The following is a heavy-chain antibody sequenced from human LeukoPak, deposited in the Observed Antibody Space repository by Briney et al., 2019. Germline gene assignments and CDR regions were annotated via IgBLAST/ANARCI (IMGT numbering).Heavy chain of an antibody. CDR1: RYSFNSYV. V-gene: IGHV3-23*01. Sequence: GGSLRLSCAASRYSFNSYVMSWVRQAPGKGLECVSGISATGDNTYYADSVKGRFTISRDNSKNTLYLQMNSLRVEDTAVYYCAKVSGRIQIWPQPFGDGMDVWGQGTTVTVSS. CDR3: AKVSGRIQIWPQPFGDGMDV. D-gene: IGHD5-18*01. J-gene: IGHJ6*02. CDR2: ISATGDNT.